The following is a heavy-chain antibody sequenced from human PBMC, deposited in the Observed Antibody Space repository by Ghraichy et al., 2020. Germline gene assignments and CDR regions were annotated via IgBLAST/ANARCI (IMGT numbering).Heavy chain of an antibody. J-gene: IGHJ6*02. D-gene: IGHD3-22*01. CDR3: ARDRITMIVRYYYYGMDV. CDR1: GFTFSSYS. CDR2: ISSSSSYI. Sequence: GGSLRLSCAASGFTFSSYSMNWVRQAPGKGLEWVSSISSSSSYIYYADSVKGRFTISRDNAKNSLYLQMNSLRAEDTAVYYCARDRITMIVRYYYYGMDVWGQGTTVTVSS. V-gene: IGHV3-21*01.